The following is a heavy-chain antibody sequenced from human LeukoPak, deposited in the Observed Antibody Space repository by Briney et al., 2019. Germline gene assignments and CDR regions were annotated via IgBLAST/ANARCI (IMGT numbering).Heavy chain of an antibody. D-gene: IGHD2-2*01. V-gene: IGHV4-4*07. CDR3: PSVDCSSTSCYSPNWFDP. J-gene: IGHJ5*02. CDR2: IYTSGSA. CDR1: GGSISSYY. Sequence: SETLSLTCTVSGGSISSYYWSWIRQAARKGVEGIGRIYTSGSANYNPSVKSRVTMSVDTSKNQFSLKLSSVTAADTAVYYCPSVDCSSTSCYSPNWFDPWGQGTLVTVSS.